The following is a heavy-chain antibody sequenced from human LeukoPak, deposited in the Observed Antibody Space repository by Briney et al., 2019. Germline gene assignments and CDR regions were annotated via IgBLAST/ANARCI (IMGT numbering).Heavy chain of an antibody. CDR2: IYPGDSDT. Sequence: PGESLKISCKGSGYSFTSYWIGWVRQMPGKGLEWMGIIYPGDSDTRYSPSFQGQVTIPADKSISTAYLQWSSLKASDTAMYYCARRLSAAGRYYFDYWAREPWSPSPQ. J-gene: IGHJ4*02. D-gene: IGHD6-13*01. V-gene: IGHV5-51*01. CDR3: ARRLSAAGRYYFDY. CDR1: GYSFTSYW.